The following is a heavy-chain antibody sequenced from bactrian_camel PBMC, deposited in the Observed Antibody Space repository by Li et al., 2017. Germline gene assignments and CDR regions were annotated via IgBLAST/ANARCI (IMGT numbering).Heavy chain of an antibody. V-gene: IGHV3S57*01. CDR3: GADWYGCDLIFSQAGGY. J-gene: IGHJ6*01. CDR2: IRNGGLT. Sequence: HVQLVESGGGLVQAGGSLRLSCGSSSGHTGRMYCMAWFRLAPGKGREGLASIRNGGLTVYADSVKGRFTISQDNAKNSVYLQMNSLKPEDTAMYYCGADWYGCDLIFSQAGGYWGRGTQVTVS. D-gene: IGHD6*01. CDR1: GHTGRMYC.